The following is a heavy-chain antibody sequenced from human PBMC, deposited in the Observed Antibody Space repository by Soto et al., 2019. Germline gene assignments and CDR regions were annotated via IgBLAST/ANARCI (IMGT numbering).Heavy chain of an antibody. D-gene: IGHD3-16*02. CDR2: IYYSGST. J-gene: IGHJ6*02. CDR1: GGSISSYY. V-gene: IGHV4-59*01. CDR3: ARGARGYVWGSYRSGYYYYGMDV. Sequence: QVQLQESGPGLVKPSETLSLTCTVSGGSISSYYWSWIRQPPGKGLEWIGYIYYSGSTNYNPSLKSRVTISVDTSKNQFSLKLSSVTAADTAVYYCARGARGYVWGSYRSGYYYYGMDVWDQGTTVTVSS.